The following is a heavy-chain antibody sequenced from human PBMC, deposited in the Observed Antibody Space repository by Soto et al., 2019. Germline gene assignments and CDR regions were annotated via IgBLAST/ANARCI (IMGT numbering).Heavy chain of an antibody. V-gene: IGHV1-69*13. D-gene: IGHD6-19*01. CDR2: IIPIFGTA. J-gene: IGHJ6*02. CDR1: GGTFSSYA. CDR3: ARLWDAGESSGWSYYYYYGMDV. Sequence: GASVKVCCKASGGTFSSYAISWVRQAPGQGLEWMGGIIPIFGTANYAQKFQGRVTITADESTSTAYMELSSLRSEDTAVYYCARLWDAGESSGWSYYYYYGMDVWGQGTTVTVSS.